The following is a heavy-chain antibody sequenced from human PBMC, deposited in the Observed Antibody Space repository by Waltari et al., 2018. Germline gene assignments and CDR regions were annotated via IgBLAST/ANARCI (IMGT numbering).Heavy chain of an antibody. CDR1: GSALSSFW. CDR3: ATSGWYCFDY. D-gene: IGHD6-19*01. J-gene: IGHJ4*02. V-gene: IGHV3-7*01. Sequence: EVQLVESGGGWVRPGGSLRLSCAASGSALSSFWMNGVRQTPGKGLEWVAGIKQDGSEKYYADSVKGRFTISSDNAKNSLYLQMNSLRAEDTAVYYCATSGWYCFDYLGQGTLVTVSS. CDR2: IKQDGSEK.